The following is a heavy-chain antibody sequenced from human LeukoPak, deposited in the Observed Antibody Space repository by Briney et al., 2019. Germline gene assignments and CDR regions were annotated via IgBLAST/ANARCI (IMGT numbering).Heavy chain of an antibody. J-gene: IGHJ4*02. CDR3: ARDRTDYYHSSGHYFDY. Sequence: EASVKVSCTASGYTFTSYYIHWVRQAPGQGLEWMGLINPSGGSTTYAQKFQGRVAMTRDTSTSTVYMELTSLRYEDTAVYYCARDRTDYYHSSGHYFDYWGQGTLVTVSS. CDR1: GYTFTSYY. D-gene: IGHD3-22*01. CDR2: INPSGGST. V-gene: IGHV1-46*01.